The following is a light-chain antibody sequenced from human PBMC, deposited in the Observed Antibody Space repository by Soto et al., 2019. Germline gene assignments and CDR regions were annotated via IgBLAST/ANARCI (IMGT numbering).Light chain of an antibody. CDR3: QQYSYWPLT. J-gene: IGKJ4*01. V-gene: IGKV3-15*01. CDR2: GAS. Sequence: EIVMTQSPATLSLSPGERATLSCRASQSVSSNLAWYQQKPGQAPRLLIYGASTRATGIPARFSGSGSGTEFTLTISSLQSEDVAVYYCQQYSYWPLTFGGGTKVEIK. CDR1: QSVSSN.